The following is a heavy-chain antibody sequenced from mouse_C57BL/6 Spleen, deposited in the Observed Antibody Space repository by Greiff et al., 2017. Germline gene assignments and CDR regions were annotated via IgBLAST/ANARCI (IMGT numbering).Heavy chain of an antibody. CDR2: ISSGGDYI. D-gene: IGHD1-1*01. Sequence: EVKVVESGEGLVKPGGSLKLSCAASGFTFSSYAMSWVRQTPEKRLEWVAYISSGGDYIYYADTVKGRFTISRDNARNTLYLQMSSLKSEDTAMYYCTSDGGFYGSSHWYFDVWGTGTTVTVSS. V-gene: IGHV5-9-1*02. CDR3: TSDGGFYGSSHWYFDV. J-gene: IGHJ1*03. CDR1: GFTFSSYA.